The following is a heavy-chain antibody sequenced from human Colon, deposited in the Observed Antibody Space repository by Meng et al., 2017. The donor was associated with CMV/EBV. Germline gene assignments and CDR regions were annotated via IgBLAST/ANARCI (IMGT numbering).Heavy chain of an antibody. V-gene: IGHV3-21*01. CDR1: GFTFASYS. D-gene: IGHD2-2*01. CDR2: INSNSDYI. CDR3: ARDDLLDIVVVPAAI. Sequence: GESLKISCAASGFTFASYSMNWVRQAPEKGLEWVSSINSNSDYINYADSVKGRFTVSRDNAKNSLYLQMNSLRPDDTGVYYCARDDLLDIVVVPAAIWGQGTMVTVSS. J-gene: IGHJ3*02.